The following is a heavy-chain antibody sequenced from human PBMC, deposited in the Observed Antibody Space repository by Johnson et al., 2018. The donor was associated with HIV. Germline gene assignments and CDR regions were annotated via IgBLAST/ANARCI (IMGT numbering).Heavy chain of an antibody. D-gene: IGHD5-18*01. Sequence: VQLVESGGGLVKPGGSLRLSCAASGFTFSNVWMTWVRQAPGKGLEWVGRIKRKIEGETTDYAAPVKGRFNISRDNAKNSLSLQMNSLRAEDTAVYYCARNRPVSYGYRGAFDFWGQGTMVTVSS. CDR3: ARNRPVSYGYRGAFDF. V-gene: IGHV3-15*01. CDR2: IKRKIEGETT. CDR1: GFTFSNVW. J-gene: IGHJ3*01.